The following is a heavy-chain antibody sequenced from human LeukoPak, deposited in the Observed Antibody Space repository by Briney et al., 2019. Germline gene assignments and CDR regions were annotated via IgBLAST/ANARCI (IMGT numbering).Heavy chain of an antibody. CDR1: GGTFSSYA. V-gene: IGHV1-69*04. Sequence: GTSVKVSCKASGGTFSSYAISWVRQAPGQWLEWMGRIIPILGIANYAQKFQGRVTITADKSTSTAYMELSSLRSEDTAVYYCARDPGRGFGDGMDVWGQGTTVTVSS. D-gene: IGHD3-10*01. CDR3: ARDPGRGFGDGMDV. J-gene: IGHJ6*02. CDR2: IIPILGIA.